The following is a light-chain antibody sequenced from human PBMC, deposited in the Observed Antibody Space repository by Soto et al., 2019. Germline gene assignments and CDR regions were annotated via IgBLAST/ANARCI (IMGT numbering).Light chain of an antibody. CDR2: DAY. J-gene: IGKJ5*01. V-gene: IGKV3-11*01. CDR1: QSFRGL. CDR3: QQRHMWPIT. Sequence: EVVLTQSPVTLSLSPGERDTLSCRASQSFRGLLAWYQQKPGQAPRLLIYDAYNRATGIPPRFSGIGSGTDFARTISSLEPEGSAVYYGQQRHMWPITVGQGTRRETK.